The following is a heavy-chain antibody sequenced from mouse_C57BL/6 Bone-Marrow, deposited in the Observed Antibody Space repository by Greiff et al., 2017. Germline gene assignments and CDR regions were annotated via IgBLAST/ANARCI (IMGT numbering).Heavy chain of an antibody. J-gene: IGHJ3*01. V-gene: IGHV5-17*01. CDR3: ARLFAY. Sequence: EVQLVESGGDLVKPGGSLKLSCAASGFTFSSYGMHWVRQAPEKGLEWVAYISSGSSTIYYADTVKGRFTISRDNAKNTLFLQMTSLRSEDTAMYYCARLFAYWGQGTLVTVSA. CDR1: GFTFSSYG. CDR2: ISSGSSTI.